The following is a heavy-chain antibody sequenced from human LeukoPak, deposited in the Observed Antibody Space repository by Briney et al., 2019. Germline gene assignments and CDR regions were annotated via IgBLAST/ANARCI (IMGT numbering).Heavy chain of an antibody. CDR1: GFTFSSYS. CDR2: ITSSSTYI. D-gene: IGHD3-10*01. J-gene: IGHJ4*02. Sequence: AGSLRLSCAASGFTFSSYSMNWVRQAPGGGLEWVSSITSSSTYIYYADSVKGRFTISRDNAKNSLFLQMNSLRAEDTAVYYCARGGSGSYYTIFDYWGQGTLVTVSS. CDR3: ARGGSGSYYTIFDY. V-gene: IGHV3-21*01.